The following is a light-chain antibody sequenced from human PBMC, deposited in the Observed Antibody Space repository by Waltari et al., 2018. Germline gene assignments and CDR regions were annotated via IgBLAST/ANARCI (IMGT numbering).Light chain of an antibody. V-gene: IGLV3-1*01. J-gene: IGLJ2*01. CDR1: KLGDKY. CDR2: QDN. CDR3: QAWDSTTAV. Sequence: SYELTQPPSVSVSPGQTASITCSGDKLGDKYASWYQQKPGQSPVLVIYQDNKRPSGNPGRCSGSNSGNTATLTISGTQAMDEADYYCQAWDSTTAVFGGGTKLTVL.